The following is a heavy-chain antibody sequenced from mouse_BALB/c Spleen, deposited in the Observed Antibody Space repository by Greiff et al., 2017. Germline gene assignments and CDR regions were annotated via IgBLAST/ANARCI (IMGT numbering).Heavy chain of an antibody. Sequence: DVKLVESGGGLVQPGGSLRLSCATSGFTFSDFYMEWVRQPPGKRLEWIAASRNKANDYTTEYSASVKGRFIVSRDTSQSILYLQMNALRAEDTAIYYSARGDYDGFDYWGQGTTLTVSS. D-gene: IGHD2-4*01. V-gene: IGHV7-1*02. J-gene: IGHJ2*01. CDR1: GFTFSDFY. CDR3: ARGDYDGFDY. CDR2: SRNKANDYTT.